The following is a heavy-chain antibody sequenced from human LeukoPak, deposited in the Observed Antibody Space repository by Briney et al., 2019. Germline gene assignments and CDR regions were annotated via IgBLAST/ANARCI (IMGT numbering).Heavy chain of an antibody. D-gene: IGHD6-19*01. V-gene: IGHV3-11*06. CDR1: GFTFSDYY. Sequence: GGSLRLSCAASGFTFSDYYMSWIRQAPGKGLEWVSYISSSSSYTNYADSVKGRFTISRDNAKNSLYLQMNSLRAEDTAVYYCERSSSGWYYYYGMDVWGKGTTVTVSS. CDR3: ERSSSGWYYYYGMDV. CDR2: ISSSSSYT. J-gene: IGHJ6*04.